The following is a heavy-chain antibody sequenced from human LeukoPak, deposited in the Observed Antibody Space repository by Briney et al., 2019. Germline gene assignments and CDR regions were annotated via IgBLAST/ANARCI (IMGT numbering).Heavy chain of an antibody. Sequence: GGSLRLSCAASGFTFSRYDMHWVRQATGKGLEWVSAIGTAGDTYYPGSVKGRFTISRENAKNSLYLQMNSLRAGDAAVYFCARGTWFGESPNWYFDLWGRGTLVTASS. D-gene: IGHD3-10*01. V-gene: IGHV3-13*01. J-gene: IGHJ2*01. CDR1: GFTFSRYD. CDR3: ARGTWFGESPNWYFDL. CDR2: IGTAGDT.